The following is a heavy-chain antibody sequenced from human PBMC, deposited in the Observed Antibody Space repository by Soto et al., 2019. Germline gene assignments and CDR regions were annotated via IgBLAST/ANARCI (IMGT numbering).Heavy chain of an antibody. J-gene: IGHJ3*02. CDR2: IIPIFGTA. CDR1: GFTFSSYA. Sequence: VQLVESGGGLVQPGGSLRLSCAASGFTFSSYAISWVRQAPGQGLEWMGGIIPIFGTANYAQKFQGRVTITADESTSTAYMELSSLRSEDTAVYYCARGGWGHSSGWVAFDIWGQGTMVTVSS. V-gene: IGHV1-69*01. CDR3: ARGGWGHSSGWVAFDI. D-gene: IGHD6-19*01.